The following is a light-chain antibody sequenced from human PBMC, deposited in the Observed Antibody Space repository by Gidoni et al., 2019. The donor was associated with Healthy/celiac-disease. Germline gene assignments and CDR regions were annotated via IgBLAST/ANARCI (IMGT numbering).Light chain of an antibody. V-gene: IGLV6-57*01. CDR3: QSYDSSIRV. CDR2: EDN. Sequence: NFMLTQPHSVSESPGKTVTISCTRSSGRIASNYVQWYQQRPCSSPTTVIYEDNQRPSGVPDRFSGSIDSSSNSASLTISGLKTEDEADYYCQSYDSSIRVVGGGTKLTVL. CDR1: SGRIASNY. J-gene: IGLJ3*02.